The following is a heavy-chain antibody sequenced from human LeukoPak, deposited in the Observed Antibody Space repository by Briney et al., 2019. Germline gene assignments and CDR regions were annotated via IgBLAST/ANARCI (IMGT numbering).Heavy chain of an antibody. V-gene: IGHV3-23*01. D-gene: IGHD2-2*01. CDR1: GFTFSSYA. CDR2: ISGSGGST. CDR3: AREGCGSTSCSAYWSFDL. Sequence: PGGSLRLSCAASGFTFSSYAMSWVRQAPGKGLEWVSAISGSGGSTYYADSVKGRFTISRDDSKNTLFLQMNSLRAEDTAVYYCAREGCGSTSCSAYWSFDLWGRGTLVTVSS. J-gene: IGHJ2*01.